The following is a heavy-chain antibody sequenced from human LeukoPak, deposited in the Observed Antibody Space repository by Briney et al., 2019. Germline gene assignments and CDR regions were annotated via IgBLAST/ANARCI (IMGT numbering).Heavy chain of an antibody. CDR3: AKSEYGDCVGDAFDI. CDR1: GLTFSSYA. Sequence: GGSLRLSCAVSGLTFSSYAMSWVRQAPGKGLEWVSAISGSGGRTYYAGSVKGRFTISRDNSKNTLYLHMNSLRAGDTAVYYCAKSEYGDCVGDAFDIWSQGTMVSVSS. D-gene: IGHD4-17*01. CDR2: ISGSGGRT. J-gene: IGHJ3*02. V-gene: IGHV3-23*01.